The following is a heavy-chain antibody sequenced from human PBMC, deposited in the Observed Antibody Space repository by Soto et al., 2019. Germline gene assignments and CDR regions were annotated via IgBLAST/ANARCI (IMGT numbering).Heavy chain of an antibody. CDR3: AASYGSGYPAFDY. D-gene: IGHD3-10*01. CDR1: GDTFSFYT. Sequence: QVQLVQSGTEVKKPGSSVKVSCKASGDTFSFYTLNWVRQAPGLGLEWVGRINPIVSMSNYAQKFQGRVSMTADKSTSTAYMEPRSLRSDDTAMYFCAASYGSGYPAFDYWVQGALVIVSS. J-gene: IGHJ4*02. CDR2: INPIVSMS. V-gene: IGHV1-69*02.